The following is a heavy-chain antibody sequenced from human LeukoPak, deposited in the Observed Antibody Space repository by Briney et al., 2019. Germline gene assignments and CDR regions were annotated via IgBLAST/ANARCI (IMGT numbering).Heavy chain of an antibody. J-gene: IGHJ6*04. V-gene: IGHV3-66*01. Sequence: GGSLRLSCAASDSSVGSNYMTWVRQAPGKGLEWVSFIYSVGTTFYADSVKGRFTISRDTSKNTLYLQMNSLRAEDTAVYYCAELGITMIGGVWGKGTTVTISS. CDR3: AELGITMIGGV. D-gene: IGHD3-10*02. CDR1: DSSVGSNY. CDR2: IYSVGTT.